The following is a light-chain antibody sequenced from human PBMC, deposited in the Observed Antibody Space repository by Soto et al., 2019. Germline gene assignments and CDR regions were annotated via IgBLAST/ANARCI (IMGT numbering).Light chain of an antibody. CDR2: DAS. Sequence: EIWLTQSPATLSLSPGERATLSCWASQSVSSYLAWYQKKPGQAPRLLIYDASNRATGIPARLSGSGYGTDLTITISSIETEDFEVYYCQQRSNWPLTFGGGTKVDIK. J-gene: IGKJ4*01. V-gene: IGKV3-11*01. CDR3: QQRSNWPLT. CDR1: QSVSSY.